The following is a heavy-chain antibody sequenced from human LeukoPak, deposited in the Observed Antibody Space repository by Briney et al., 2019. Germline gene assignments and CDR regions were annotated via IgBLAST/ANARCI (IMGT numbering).Heavy chain of an antibody. CDR2: IYYSGST. J-gene: IGHJ5*02. Sequence: SETLSLTCTVSGGSISSHYWSWIRQPPGKGLEGIGYIYYSGSTNYNPSLKSRVTISVDTSKNQFSLKLSSVAAADTAVYYCASLTTVTLGWFDPWGQGTLVTVSS. D-gene: IGHD4-11*01. V-gene: IGHV4-59*11. CDR3: ASLTTVTLGWFDP. CDR1: GGSISSHY.